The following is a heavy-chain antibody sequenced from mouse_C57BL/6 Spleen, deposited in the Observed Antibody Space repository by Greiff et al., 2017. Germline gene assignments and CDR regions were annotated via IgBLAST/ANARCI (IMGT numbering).Heavy chain of an antibody. CDR1: GYTFTSYW. CDR3: ARSGLVYDYAMDY. CDR2: IYPSDSET. Sequence: QVQLQQPGAELVRPGSSVKLSCKASGYTFTSYWMDWVKQRPGQGLEWIGNIYPSDSETHYNQKFKDKATLTVDKSSSTAYMQLSSLTSEDSAVYYCARSGLVYDYAMDYWGQGASVTVSS. J-gene: IGHJ4*01. V-gene: IGHV1-61*01. D-gene: IGHD3-3*01.